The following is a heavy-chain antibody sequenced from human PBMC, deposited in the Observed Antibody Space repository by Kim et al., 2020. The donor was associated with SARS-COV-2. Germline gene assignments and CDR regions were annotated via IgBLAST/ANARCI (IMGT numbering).Heavy chain of an antibody. CDR3: TTYIDPKFDY. Sequence: TDTTDSVEGRFTISGDNYRNTGYLQMNGLPAEDTAVYYCTTYIDPKFDYWGQGTLVTVSS. CDR2: T. J-gene: IGHJ4*02. D-gene: IGHD5-12*01. V-gene: IGHV3-23*01.